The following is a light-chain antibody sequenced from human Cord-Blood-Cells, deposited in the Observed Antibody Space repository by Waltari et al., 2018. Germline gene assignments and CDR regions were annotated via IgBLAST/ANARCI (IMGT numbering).Light chain of an antibody. CDR1: SSDVGGYNY. CDR2: EVS. J-gene: IGLJ1*01. Sequence: QSALTQPASVSGSPGQSLTISCTGTSSDVGGYNYVSWYQQHPGKAPKLMISEVSNRPSGVSNRFSGSKSGNTASLTISGLQAEDEADYYCSSYTSSSTLYVFGTGTKVTVL. CDR3: SSYTSSSTLYV. V-gene: IGLV2-14*01.